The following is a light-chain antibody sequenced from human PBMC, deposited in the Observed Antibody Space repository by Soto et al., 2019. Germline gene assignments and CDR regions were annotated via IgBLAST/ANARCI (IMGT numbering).Light chain of an antibody. CDR3: CSYARPTFYA. J-gene: IGLJ1*01. Sequence: ALTQPASVSGSPGQSITISCTGISSYVGSYNHVSWYQQHPGKAPKLMIYEVNERPSGVSNRFSGSKSGNTASLTISGLQAEDEADYYCCSYARPTFYAFATGTKVTVL. CDR1: SSYVGSYNH. V-gene: IGLV2-23*02. CDR2: EVN.